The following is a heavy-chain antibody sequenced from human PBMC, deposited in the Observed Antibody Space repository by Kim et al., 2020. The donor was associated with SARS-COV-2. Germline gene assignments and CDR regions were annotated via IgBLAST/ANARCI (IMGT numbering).Heavy chain of an antibody. CDR3: ARDYYDSSGDDAFDI. V-gene: IGHV1-46*01. Sequence: QKFQGRVTMTRDTSTSTVYMELSSLRSEDTAVYYCARDYYDSSGDDAFDIWGQGTMVTVSS. J-gene: IGHJ3*02. D-gene: IGHD3-22*01.